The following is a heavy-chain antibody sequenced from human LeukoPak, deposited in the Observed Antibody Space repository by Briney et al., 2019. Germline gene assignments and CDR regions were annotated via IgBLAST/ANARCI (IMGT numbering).Heavy chain of an antibody. CDR2: ISWNSGSI. Sequence: GRSLRLSCAASGFTFDDYAMHRVRQAPGKGLEWVSGISWNSGSIDYADSVKGRFTISRDNSKNTLYLQMNSLRAEDTAVYYCASGDYSSGWYLDYWGQGTLVTVSS. D-gene: IGHD6-19*01. V-gene: IGHV3-9*01. J-gene: IGHJ4*02. CDR1: GFTFDDYA. CDR3: ASGDYSSGWYLDY.